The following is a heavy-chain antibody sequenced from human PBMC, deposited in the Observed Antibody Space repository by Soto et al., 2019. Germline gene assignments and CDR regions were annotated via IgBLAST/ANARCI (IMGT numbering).Heavy chain of an antibody. CDR2: IYYSGST. V-gene: IGHV4-59*01. Sequence: ETLSLTGTVSGGSISSYYWSWIRQRPGKGLEWIGYIYYSGSTNYNPSLKSRVTIPVDTSKNQFSLKLSSVTAADTAVYYCARGSGSYYYYGMDVWGQGTTVTVS. CDR3: ARGSGSYYYYGMDV. CDR1: GGSISSYY. J-gene: IGHJ6*02. D-gene: IGHD3-10*01.